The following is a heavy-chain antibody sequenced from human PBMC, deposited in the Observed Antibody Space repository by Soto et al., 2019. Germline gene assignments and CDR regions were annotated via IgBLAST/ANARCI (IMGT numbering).Heavy chain of an antibody. V-gene: IGHV1-18*01. D-gene: IGHD4-17*01. CDR2: ISAYNGNT. CDR1: GYTFTSYG. CDR3: ARTTVTRAPNYYDYGMDV. Sequence: QVTLVQSGAEVKKPGASVKVSCKASGYTFTSYGISWVRQAPGQGLEWMGWISAYNGNTNYAQKLQGRVTMTTDTSTSTAYMELRSLRSDDTAVYYCARTTVTRAPNYYDYGMDVWGQGTTVTVSS. J-gene: IGHJ6*02.